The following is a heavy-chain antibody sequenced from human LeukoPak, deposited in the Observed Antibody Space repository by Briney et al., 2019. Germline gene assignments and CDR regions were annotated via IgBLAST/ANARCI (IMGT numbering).Heavy chain of an antibody. CDR1: GGSISSSSYY. J-gene: IGHJ2*01. CDR2: INHSGST. Sequence: SETLSLTCTVSGGSISSSSYYWGWIRQPPGKGLEWIGEINHSGSTNYNPSLKSRVTISVDTSKNQFSLKLSSVTAADTAVYYCARGVKVATIRTIKPKRYWYFDLWGRGTLVTVSS. D-gene: IGHD5-12*01. CDR3: ARGVKVATIRTIKPKRYWYFDL. V-gene: IGHV4-39*07.